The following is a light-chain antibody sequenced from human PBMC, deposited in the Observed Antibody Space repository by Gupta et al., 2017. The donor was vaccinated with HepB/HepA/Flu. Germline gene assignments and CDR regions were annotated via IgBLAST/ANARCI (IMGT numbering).Light chain of an antibody. V-gene: IGLV1-47*02. CDR2: SKN. CDR1: SSNIGSNY. Sequence: QSVLTQPPSASGTPGQRVTISCSGSSSNIGSNYVYWYQQLPGTAPKLLILSKNQRPSGVPDRFSCSKSGTSASLVISGLRSEDEAEYYWSAWDDSLSGRCVFGGGTKMTVL. CDR3: SAWDDSLSGRCV. J-gene: IGLJ3*02.